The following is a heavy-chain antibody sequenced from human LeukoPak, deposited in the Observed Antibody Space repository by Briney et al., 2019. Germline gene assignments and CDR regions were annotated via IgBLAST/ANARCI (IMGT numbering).Heavy chain of an antibody. V-gene: IGHV4-34*01. D-gene: IGHD3-10*01. CDR1: GGSFSGYY. CDR2: INHSGST. Sequence: MPSETLSLTCAVYGGSFSGYYWSWIRQPPGKGLEWIGEINHSGSTNYNPSLKSRVTISVDTSKNQFSLKLSSVTAADTAVYYCARHRRDYYGSGRMYYFDYWGQGTLVTVSS. CDR3: ARHRRDYYGSGRMYYFDY. J-gene: IGHJ4*02.